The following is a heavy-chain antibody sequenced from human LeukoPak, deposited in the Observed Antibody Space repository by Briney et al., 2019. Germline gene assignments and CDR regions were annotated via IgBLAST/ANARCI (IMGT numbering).Heavy chain of an antibody. J-gene: IGHJ4*02. CDR3: ARDIIDLPVTMVRGELIGFDY. Sequence: SVKVSCKASGGTFSSYAISWVQQAPGQGLEWMGRIIPIFGTANYAQKFQGRVTITTDESTSTAYMELSSLRSEDTAVYYCARDIIDLPVTMVRGELIGFDYWGQGTLVTVSS. CDR2: IIPIFGTA. D-gene: IGHD3-10*01. CDR1: GGTFSSYA. V-gene: IGHV1-69*05.